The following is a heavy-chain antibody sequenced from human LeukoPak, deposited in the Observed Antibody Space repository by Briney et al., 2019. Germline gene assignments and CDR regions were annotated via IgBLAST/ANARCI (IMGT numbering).Heavy chain of an antibody. Sequence: GASVKVSCKASGYSFSSYGVTWVRQAPGQGLEWMGWISAYNGNTNYAQKVHGRVTLTTDTSTSTAYMELRSLRSDDTAVYYCAVGNTYGEGAFDIWGQGTMVTVSS. CDR3: AVGNTYGEGAFDI. CDR2: ISAYNGNT. CDR1: GYSFSSYG. J-gene: IGHJ3*02. V-gene: IGHV1-18*01. D-gene: IGHD5-18*01.